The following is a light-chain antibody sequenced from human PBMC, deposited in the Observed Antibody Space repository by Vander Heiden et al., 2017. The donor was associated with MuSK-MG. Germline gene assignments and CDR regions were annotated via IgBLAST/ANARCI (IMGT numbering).Light chain of an antibody. J-gene: IGLJ1*01. CDR2: EVS. Sequence: QSALTQPASVSGSPGRSITISGTGISRNVGSYNFVPWYQQHPGSAHNLMIYEVSERPSGVSNRFSGSKSGNTASLTISGLRAEDEANYYCCADAGSSTYVFGTGTKVTVL. CDR3: CADAGSSTYV. CDR1: SRNVGSYNF. V-gene: IGLV2-23*02.